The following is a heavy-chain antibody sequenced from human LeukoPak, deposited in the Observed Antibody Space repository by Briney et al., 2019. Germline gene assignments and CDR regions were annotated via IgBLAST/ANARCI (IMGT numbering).Heavy chain of an antibody. Sequence: SSETLSLTCTVSGGSISSGDYYWSWIRQPPGKGLEWIGYIYYSGSTYYNPSLKSRVTISVDTSKNQFSLKLSSVTAADTAVYYCARALEPILTGESWFDPWGQGTLVTVSS. CDR1: GGSISSGDYY. D-gene: IGHD3-9*01. CDR3: ARALEPILTGESWFDP. CDR2: IYYSGST. J-gene: IGHJ5*02. V-gene: IGHV4-30-4*01.